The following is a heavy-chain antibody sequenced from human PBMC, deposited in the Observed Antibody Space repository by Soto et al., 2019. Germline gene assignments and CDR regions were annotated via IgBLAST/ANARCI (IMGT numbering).Heavy chain of an antibody. CDR3: TTDPGIRTFDY. D-gene: IGHD1-1*01. J-gene: IGHJ4*02. CDR2: IKSKTDGGTT. Sequence: GGSLRLSCAASGFTFSNAWMSWVRQAPGKGLEWVGRIKSKTDGGTTDYAAPVKGRFTILRDDSKNTLYLQMNSLKTEDTAVYYCTTDPGIRTFDYWGQGTLVTVSS. V-gene: IGHV3-15*01. CDR1: GFTFSNAW.